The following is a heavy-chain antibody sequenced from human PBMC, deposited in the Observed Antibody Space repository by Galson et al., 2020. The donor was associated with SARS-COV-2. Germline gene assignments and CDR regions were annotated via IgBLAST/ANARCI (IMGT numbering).Heavy chain of an antibody. CDR3: TRDVSGGASDI. CDR2: ISHDGKIQ. D-gene: IGHD1-26*01. J-gene: IGHJ3*02. Sequence: GGSLRLSCAASGFTFTNYAMHWVHQAPGKGLEWLTVISHDGKIQVYADSVKGRFTISRDNSGNMVFLQIVSLRPDDTALYYCTRDVSGGASDIWGQGTMVTVSS. CDR1: GFTFTNYA. V-gene: IGHV3-30*04.